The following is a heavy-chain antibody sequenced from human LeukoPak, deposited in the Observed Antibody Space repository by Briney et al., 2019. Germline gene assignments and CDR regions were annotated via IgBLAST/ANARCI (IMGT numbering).Heavy chain of an antibody. J-gene: IGHJ4*02. D-gene: IGHD3-22*01. V-gene: IGHV1-2*02. CDR1: GYTFTDYY. CDR3: ARVRLGYYDTSGYGHYDY. CDR2: INPHSGAT. Sequence: ASLKVSCKASGYTFTDYYMHWVRHAPGQGLGWMGWINPHSGATNYAQKFQGRVTMTRDTSISTAYMDLSRLRSDDTAMYYCARVRLGYYDTSGYGHYDYWGQGTLVTVSS.